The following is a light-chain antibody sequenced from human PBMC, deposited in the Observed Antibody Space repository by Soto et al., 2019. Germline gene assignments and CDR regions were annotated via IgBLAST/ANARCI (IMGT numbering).Light chain of an antibody. CDR3: LQVYNFPRT. CDR2: SAS. J-gene: IGKJ1*01. Sequence: DIQMTQSPSSVSASVGDRVTVTCRASHGSGVRLAWFQQKPGRAPQLLIQSASSLSSWTPSRFSGSGSGTEFTLTINGLQPEDFATYYCLQVYNFPRTFGQGTQV. V-gene: IGKV1-12*01. CDR1: HGSGVR.